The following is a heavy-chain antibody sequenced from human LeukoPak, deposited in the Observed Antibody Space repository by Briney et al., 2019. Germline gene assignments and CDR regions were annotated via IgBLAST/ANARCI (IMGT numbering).Heavy chain of an antibody. Sequence: GESLKISCKGSGYSFTSYRIGWVRQMPGKGLEWMGIIYPGDSDTRYSPSFQGQVTISADKSISTAYLQWSSLKASDTAMYYCARMGSGSYYMGDYFDYWGQGTLVTVSS. V-gene: IGHV5-51*01. CDR1: GYSFTSYR. CDR2: IYPGDSDT. J-gene: IGHJ4*02. D-gene: IGHD3-10*01. CDR3: ARMGSGSYYMGDYFDY.